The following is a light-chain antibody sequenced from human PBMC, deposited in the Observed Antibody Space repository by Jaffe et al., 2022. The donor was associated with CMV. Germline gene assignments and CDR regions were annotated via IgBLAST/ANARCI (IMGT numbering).Light chain of an antibody. J-gene: IGKJ4*01. Sequence: EIVLTQSPATLSLSPGERATLSCRASQSISKYLAWYQQKPGQVPRLLINDASNRATGVPARFSGSGSGTDFTLTISSLEPEDFAVYYCQQRASWPVTFGGGTKVEI. CDR2: DAS. CDR3: QQRASWPVT. V-gene: IGKV3-11*01. CDR1: QSISKY.